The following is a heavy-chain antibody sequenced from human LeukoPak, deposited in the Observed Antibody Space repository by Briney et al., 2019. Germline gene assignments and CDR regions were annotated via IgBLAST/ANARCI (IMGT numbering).Heavy chain of an antibody. J-gene: IGHJ6*02. D-gene: IGHD4-17*01. Sequence: ASVKVSCKASGYTFTSYGISWVRQAPGQGLEWMGWISAYNGNTNYAQKLQGRVTMTTDTSTSTAYMELRSLRSDDTAVYYCARDSPIDYGDYASSGMDVWGQGTTVTVSS. V-gene: IGHV1-18*01. CDR1: GYTFTSYG. CDR3: ARDSPIDYGDYASSGMDV. CDR2: ISAYNGNT.